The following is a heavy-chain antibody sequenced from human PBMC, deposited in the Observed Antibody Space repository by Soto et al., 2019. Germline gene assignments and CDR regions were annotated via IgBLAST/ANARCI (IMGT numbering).Heavy chain of an antibody. Sequence: SGGGLVQPGGSLRLSCAASGFTFSSYAMSWVRQAPGKGLEWVSIISGSGSSFYLDSVKGRFTISIDISKNTLFLQMNSLRVDDTAVYYCAKIGSSGWATFDYWGQGTLVTVSS. CDR2: ISGSGSS. D-gene: IGHD6-19*01. J-gene: IGHJ4*02. V-gene: IGHV3-23*01. CDR1: GFTFSSYA. CDR3: AKIGSSGWATFDY.